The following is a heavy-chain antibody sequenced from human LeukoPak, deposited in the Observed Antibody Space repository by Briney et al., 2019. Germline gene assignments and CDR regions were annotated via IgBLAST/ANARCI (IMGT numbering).Heavy chain of an antibody. CDR2: INTNTGDP. D-gene: IGHD3-22*01. Sequence: ASVKVSCKASGYTFTSYAMNWVRQAPGQGLEWMGWINTNTGDPTYAQGFTGRFVFSLDTSVSTAYLQISSLKAEDTAVYYCARTGDYYDSSGNFDYWGQGTLVTVSS. V-gene: IGHV7-4-1*02. CDR1: GYTFTSYA. CDR3: ARTGDYYDSSGNFDY. J-gene: IGHJ4*02.